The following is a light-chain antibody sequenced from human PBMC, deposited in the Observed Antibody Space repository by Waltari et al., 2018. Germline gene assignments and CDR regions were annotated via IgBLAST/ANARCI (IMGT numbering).Light chain of an antibody. CDR1: QSISSW. V-gene: IGKV1-5*03. CDR3: QQYNSYSPWT. J-gene: IGKJ1*01. Sequence: DIQMTQSPSTLSASVGDRAPITCRASQSISSWLAWYQQKPGKAPKLLIYKASSLESGVPSRFSGSGSGTEFTLTISSLQPDDFATYYCQQYNSYSPWTCGQGTKVEIK. CDR2: KAS.